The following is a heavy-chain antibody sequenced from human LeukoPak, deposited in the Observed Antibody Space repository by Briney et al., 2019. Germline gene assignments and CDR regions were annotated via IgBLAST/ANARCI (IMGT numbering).Heavy chain of an antibody. CDR2: IYYSGST. CDR3: ARVGYSYGYVDY. Sequence: PSETLSLTCTVSGGSISSYYWSWIRQPPGKGLEWIGYIYYSGSTYYNPSLKSRVTISVDTSKNQFSLKLSSVTAADTAVYYCARVGYSYGYVDYWGQGTLVTVSS. J-gene: IGHJ4*02. CDR1: GGSISSYY. D-gene: IGHD5-18*01. V-gene: IGHV4-30-4*01.